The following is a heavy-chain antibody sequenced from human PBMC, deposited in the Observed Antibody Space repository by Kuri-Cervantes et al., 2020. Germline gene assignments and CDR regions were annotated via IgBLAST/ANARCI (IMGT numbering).Heavy chain of an antibody. CDR3: ARCLDLGYYYYGMDV. V-gene: IGHV3-11*01. CDR2: ISGSGKYI. Sequence: GGSLRLSCAASGFTFSDYYMSWIRQAPGKGLEWISYISGSGKYIYYADSVKGRFTVSRDNSKNPMYLQMNSLRVEDTAVYYCARCLDLGYYYYGMDVWGQGTTVTVSS. CDR1: GFTFSDYY. J-gene: IGHJ6*02. D-gene: IGHD3-16*01.